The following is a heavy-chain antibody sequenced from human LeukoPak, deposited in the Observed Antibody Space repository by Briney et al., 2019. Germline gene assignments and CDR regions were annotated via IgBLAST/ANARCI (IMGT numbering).Heavy chain of an antibody. Sequence: SETLSLTCTVSGGSITSSYWSWIRQPPGKGLEWIGYIYYSGSTNYNPSLKSRVTISVDTSKNQFSLKLSSVTAADTAVYYCARGRDCSGGSCYFNWFDPWGQGTLVTVSS. CDR1: GGSITSSY. CDR3: ARGRDCSGGSCYFNWFDP. J-gene: IGHJ5*02. CDR2: IYYSGST. V-gene: IGHV4-59*01. D-gene: IGHD2-15*01.